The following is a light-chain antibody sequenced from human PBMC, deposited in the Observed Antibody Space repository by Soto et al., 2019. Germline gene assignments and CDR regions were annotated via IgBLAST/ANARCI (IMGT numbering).Light chain of an antibody. Sequence: EIVLTNSPGTLSLSPGERATLSCRASQSISNYLACYQQKPGQAPRLLIYAASIRATGIPARFSGSGSGTDFTLTISSLEPEDFAVYFCQQRSNWPTFSQGTRLEIK. CDR2: AAS. CDR1: QSISNY. J-gene: IGKJ5*01. V-gene: IGKV3-11*01. CDR3: QQRSNWPT.